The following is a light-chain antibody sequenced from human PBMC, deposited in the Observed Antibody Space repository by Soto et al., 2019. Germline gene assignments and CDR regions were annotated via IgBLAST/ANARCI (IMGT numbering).Light chain of an antibody. J-gene: IGLJ2*01. V-gene: IGLV1-47*01. Sequence: QSVLTQPPSASGTPGKRVTISCSGSNSNIGSKYVYWYQQFPGTAPKLLIYRNNQRPSGLPDRFSGSKSGTSASLAISDLRCDDEADYYCASWDASVGGPAFGGGTKLTVL. CDR2: RNN. CDR1: NSNIGSKY. CDR3: ASWDASVGGPA.